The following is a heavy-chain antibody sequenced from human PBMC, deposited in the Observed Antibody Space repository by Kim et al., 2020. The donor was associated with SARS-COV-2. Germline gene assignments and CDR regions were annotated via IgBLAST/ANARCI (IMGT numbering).Heavy chain of an antibody. CDR3: ASGVYSGYDWGDY. V-gene: IGHV3-21*01. D-gene: IGHD5-12*01. J-gene: IGHJ4*02. Sequence: GGSLRLSCAASGFTFSSYSMNWVRQAPGKGLEWVSSISSSSSYIYYADSVKGRFTISRDNAKNSLYLQMNSLRAEDTAVYYCASGVYSGYDWGDYWGQGTLVTVSS. CDR1: GFTFSSYS. CDR2: ISSSSSYI.